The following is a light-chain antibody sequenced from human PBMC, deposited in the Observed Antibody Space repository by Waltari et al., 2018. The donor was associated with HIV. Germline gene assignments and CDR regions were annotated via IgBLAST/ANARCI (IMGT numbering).Light chain of an antibody. CDR1: SSDVGGYKY. CDR3: SSYTSSSTL. V-gene: IGLV2-14*01. Sequence: QSALTQPASVSGSPGQSITISCTGTSSDVGGYKYVSWYQQHPGTAPKLMIYYVSHRPSGVSNRFSGSKSGNTASLTISGLQAEDEADYYGSSYTSSSTLFGGGTKLTVL. CDR2: YVS. J-gene: IGLJ2*01.